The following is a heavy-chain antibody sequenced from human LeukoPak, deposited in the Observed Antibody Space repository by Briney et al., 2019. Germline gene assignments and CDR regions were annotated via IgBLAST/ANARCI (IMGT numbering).Heavy chain of an antibody. V-gene: IGHV4-59*01. J-gene: IGHJ5*02. CDR1: GGSISGYY. Sequence: SETLSLTCTVSGGSISGYYWSWIRQPPGKGLEWIGYIYYSGSTNYNPSLKSRVTISVDTSKNQFSLKLSSVTAADTAVYYCARSEYSSSIWFDPWGQGTLVTVSS. CDR3: ARSEYSSSIWFDP. D-gene: IGHD6-6*01. CDR2: IYYSGST.